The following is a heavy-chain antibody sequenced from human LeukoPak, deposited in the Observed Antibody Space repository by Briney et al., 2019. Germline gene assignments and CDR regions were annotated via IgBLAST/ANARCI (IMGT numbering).Heavy chain of an antibody. D-gene: IGHD5-18*01. V-gene: IGHV4-39*01. CDR1: GGSISSSSYY. CDR3: ARTSQLWYPYYFDY. Sequence: SETLSLTCTVSGGSISSSSYYWGWIRQPPGKGLEWIGSIYYSGSTYYNPSLKSRVTISVDTSKNQFSLKLSSVTAADTAVYYCARTSQLWYPYYFDYWGQGTLVTVSS. CDR2: IYYSGST. J-gene: IGHJ4*02.